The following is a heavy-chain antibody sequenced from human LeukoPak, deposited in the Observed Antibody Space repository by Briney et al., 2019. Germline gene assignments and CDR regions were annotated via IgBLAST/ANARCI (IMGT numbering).Heavy chain of an antibody. Sequence: PGGSLRLSCVASGFTFSSYWMHWVRQAPGKGLVWVSRINSDGSSTSYADSVKGRFTISRDNAKNTLYLQMNSLRAEDTAVYYCARESNGQWLVSYYYYYGMDVWGQGTTVTVSS. D-gene: IGHD6-19*01. CDR1: GFTFSSYW. V-gene: IGHV3-74*01. J-gene: IGHJ6*02. CDR3: ARESNGQWLVSYYYYYGMDV. CDR2: INSDGSST.